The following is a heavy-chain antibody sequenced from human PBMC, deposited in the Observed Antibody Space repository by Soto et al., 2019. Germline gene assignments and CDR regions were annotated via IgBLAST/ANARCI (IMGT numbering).Heavy chain of an antibody. Sequence: SETLSLTCAVYGGSFSGYYWSWIRQPPGKGLEWIGEINHSGSTNYNPSLKSRVTISVDTSKNQFSLKLSSVTAADTAVYYCARGVKYSSSWYDYWGQGTLVTVSS. CDR1: GGSFSGYY. J-gene: IGHJ4*02. CDR3: ARGVKYSSSWYDY. V-gene: IGHV4-34*01. CDR2: INHSGST. D-gene: IGHD6-13*01.